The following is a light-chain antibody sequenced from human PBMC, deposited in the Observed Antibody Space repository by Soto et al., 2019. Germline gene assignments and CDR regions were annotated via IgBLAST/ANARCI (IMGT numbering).Light chain of an antibody. CDR2: EVS. CDR1: NSDLGTYNY. CDR3: SSYTTTSTLV. V-gene: IGLV2-14*01. J-gene: IGLJ3*02. Sequence: QSALTQPASVSGSPGQSITISCTGSNSDLGTYNYVSWYQQHPGKAPKLMIYEVSNRPSGISYRFTGSKSGNTASLTISGLQAEDEADYYCSSYTTTSTLVFGGGTKLTVL.